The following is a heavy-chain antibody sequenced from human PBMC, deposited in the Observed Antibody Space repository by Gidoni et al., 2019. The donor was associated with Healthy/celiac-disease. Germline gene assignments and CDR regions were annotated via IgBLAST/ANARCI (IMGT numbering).Heavy chain of an antibody. CDR2: ISGSGGST. CDR3: AKGSITMIVVVTLGDAFDI. V-gene: IGHV3-23*01. J-gene: IGHJ3*02. CDR1: GFTFSSSA. D-gene: IGHD3-22*01. Sequence: EVQLLESGGGLVQPGGSLRLSCAASGFTFSSSAMSWVRQAPGKGLEWVSAISGSGGSTYYADSVKGRFTISRDNSKNTLYLQMNSLRAEDTAVYYCAKGSITMIVVVTLGDAFDIWGQGTMVTVSS.